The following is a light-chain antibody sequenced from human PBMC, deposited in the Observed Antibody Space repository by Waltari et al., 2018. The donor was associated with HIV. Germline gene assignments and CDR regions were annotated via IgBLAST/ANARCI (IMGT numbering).Light chain of an antibody. Sequence: HSALAQPASVSGSPGQSITFPCTVTRSDLVAYNYLSWYQKHPDKAPKVIIYRVNSRPSGVSDRFSGSKSGNTASLTISGLQAEDEADYYCSSYTTSNTYVFGRGTTVSVL. CDR3: SSYTTSNTYV. V-gene: IGLV2-14*01. J-gene: IGLJ1*01. CDR1: RSDLVAYNY. CDR2: RVN.